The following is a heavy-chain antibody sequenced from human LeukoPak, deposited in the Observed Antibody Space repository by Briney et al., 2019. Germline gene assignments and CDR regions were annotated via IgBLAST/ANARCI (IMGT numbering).Heavy chain of an antibody. Sequence: GRSLRLSCAASGFTFSSYAMHWVRQAPGKGLEWVAVISYDGSNKYYADSVKGRFTISRDNSKNTLYLQMNSLRAEDTAVYYCARGQLLPFDYWGQGTLVTVSS. J-gene: IGHJ4*02. V-gene: IGHV3-30-3*01. CDR3: ARGQLLPFDY. D-gene: IGHD2-2*01. CDR2: ISYDGSNK. CDR1: GFTFSSYA.